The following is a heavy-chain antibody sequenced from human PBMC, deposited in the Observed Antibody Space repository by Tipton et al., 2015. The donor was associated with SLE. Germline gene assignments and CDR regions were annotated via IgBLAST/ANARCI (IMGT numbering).Heavy chain of an antibody. CDR2: IFYSGST. CDR3: ARPGNYFDSSGHHDTFDV. J-gene: IGHJ3*01. CDR1: GGSISSNSYY. V-gene: IGHV4-39*07. D-gene: IGHD3-22*01. Sequence: TLSLTCTVSGGSISSNSYYWGWIRQPPGKGLEWIGSIFYSGSTYYNPSLKSRVTISFDTSKNQLSLKLSSVTAADTAVYYCARPGNYFDSSGHHDTFDVWGQGTMVTVSS.